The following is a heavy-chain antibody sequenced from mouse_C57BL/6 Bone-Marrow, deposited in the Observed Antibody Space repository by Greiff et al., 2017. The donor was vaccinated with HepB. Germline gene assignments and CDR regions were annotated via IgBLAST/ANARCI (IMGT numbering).Heavy chain of an antibody. CDR2: IYPRSGNT. J-gene: IGHJ2*01. V-gene: IGHV1-81*01. CDR3: ADYYGSSYGDY. CDR1: GYTFTSYG. Sequence: QVQLQQSGAELARPGASVKLSCKASGYTFTSYGISWVKHRTGQGLEWIGEIYPRSGNTYYNEKFKGKATLTADKSSSTAYMELRSLTSEDSAVYFCADYYGSSYGDYWGQGTTLTVSS. D-gene: IGHD1-1*01.